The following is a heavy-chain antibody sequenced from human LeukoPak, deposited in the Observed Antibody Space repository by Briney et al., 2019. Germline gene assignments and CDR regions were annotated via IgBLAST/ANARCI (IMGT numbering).Heavy chain of an antibody. D-gene: IGHD6-13*01. Sequence: ASVKVSCKASGGTFSSYAISWVRQAPGQGLEWMGGIIPIFGTANYAQKFQGRVTITADGSTSTAYMELSSLRSEDTAVYYCAREEQQLVPKYYYYYYGMDVWGQGITVTVSS. CDR2: IIPIFGTA. CDR3: AREEQQLVPKYYYYYYGMDV. CDR1: GGTFSSYA. J-gene: IGHJ6*02. V-gene: IGHV1-69*13.